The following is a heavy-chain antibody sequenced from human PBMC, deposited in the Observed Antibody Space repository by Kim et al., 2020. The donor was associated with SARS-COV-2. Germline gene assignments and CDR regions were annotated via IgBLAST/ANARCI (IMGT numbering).Heavy chain of an antibody. D-gene: IGHD3-16*02. CDR2: IKSKTDGGTT. CDR1: GFTFSNAW. CDR3: TTLLFMITFGGVIVIPEDY. Sequence: GGSLRLSCAASGFTFSNAWMSWVRQAPGKGLEWVGRIKSKTDGGTTDYAAPVKGRFTISRDDSKNTLYLQMNSLKTEDTAVYYCTTLLFMITFGGVIVIPEDYWGQGTLVTVSS. J-gene: IGHJ4*02. V-gene: IGHV3-15*01.